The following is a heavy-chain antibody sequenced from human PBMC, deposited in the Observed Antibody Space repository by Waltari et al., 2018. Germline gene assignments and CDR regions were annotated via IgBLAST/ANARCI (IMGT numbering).Heavy chain of an antibody. CDR1: GFTFSSYW. V-gene: IGHV3-74*01. Sequence: EVQLVESGGGLVQPGGSLRLSCAASGFTFSSYWMPWVRPAPGKGLVWVSRISSDGSRTSYADSVKGRFTISRDNAKNTLYLQMNSLRAEDTALYYCARESTTMVRGVGYYYYGKDVWGQGTTVTVSS. J-gene: IGHJ6*02. D-gene: IGHD3-10*01. CDR2: ISSDGSRT. CDR3: ARESTTMVRGVGYYYYGKDV.